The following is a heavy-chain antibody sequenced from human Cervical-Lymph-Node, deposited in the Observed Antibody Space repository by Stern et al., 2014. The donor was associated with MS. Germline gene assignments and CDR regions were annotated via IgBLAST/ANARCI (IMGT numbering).Heavy chain of an antibody. CDR2: DLPIVGLP. Sequence: VQLVESGADVKKPGSSVKVSCKASGCTFSSSYAVSWRRPAPGQVLWWMGRDLPIVGLPNYAQKFQTRLTITADKSTSTVYMELTSLTPEDTAVYYCARGIVSNRPAATLHSLFDPWGQGTLVTVSS. CDR1: GCTFSSSYA. V-gene: IGHV1-69*09. D-gene: IGHD2-15*01. CDR3: ARGIVSNRPAATLHSLFDP. J-gene: IGHJ5*02.